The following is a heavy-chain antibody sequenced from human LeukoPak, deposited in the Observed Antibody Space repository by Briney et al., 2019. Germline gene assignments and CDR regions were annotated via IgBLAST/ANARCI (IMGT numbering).Heavy chain of an antibody. J-gene: IGHJ4*02. CDR3: AKLGSWYYFDY. D-gene: IGHD6-13*01. CDR2: ISGSGGRT. Sequence: GGSLRLSCAASGFTFSSYAMSWVRQAPGKGLGWVSAISGSGGRTYYADSVKGRFTISRDNSKNTLYLQMNSLRAEDTAVYYCAKLGSWYYFDYWGQGTLVTVSS. CDR1: GFTFSSYA. V-gene: IGHV3-23*01.